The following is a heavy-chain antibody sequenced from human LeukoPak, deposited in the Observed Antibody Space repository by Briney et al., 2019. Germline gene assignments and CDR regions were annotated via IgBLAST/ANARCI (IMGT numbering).Heavy chain of an antibody. Sequence: ESPNISRQAPGYSFPHYWIGLVREMPGKGLEWMGVIYPGVSDTRYSPSCQGQVTISADKSIRTAYLQWSSLKASDTAMYYCARSDQLRWFGDARRPFYYGIDVWGQGTTVTVSS. CDR1: GYSFPHYW. CDR3: ARSDQLRWFGDARRPFYYGIDV. J-gene: IGHJ6*02. D-gene: IGHD3-10*01. V-gene: IGHV5-51*01. CDR2: IYPGVSDT.